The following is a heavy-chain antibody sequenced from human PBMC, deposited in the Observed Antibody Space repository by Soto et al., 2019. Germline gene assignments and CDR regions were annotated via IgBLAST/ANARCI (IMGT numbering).Heavy chain of an antibody. CDR1: GYTFTTYW. J-gene: IGHJ3*02. CDR2: INPGDSDT. V-gene: IGHV5-51*01. Sequence: EVQLVQSGAEVKKPGESLKISCKGSGYTFTTYWIGWVRQMPGRGLEWMGIINPGDSDTRSSPSFQGQVTISVDKSISTASLQWTSLKDSDTAMYYCARLAVITFGGVVVPDGFDIWGQGTMVTVSS. CDR3: ARLAVITFGGVVVPDGFDI. D-gene: IGHD3-16*01.